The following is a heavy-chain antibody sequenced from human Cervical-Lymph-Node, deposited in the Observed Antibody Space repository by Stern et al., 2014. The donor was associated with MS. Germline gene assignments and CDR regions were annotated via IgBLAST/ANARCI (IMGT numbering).Heavy chain of an antibody. J-gene: IGHJ4*02. CDR3: ARDRSRNWNYLAY. D-gene: IGHD1-20*01. Sequence: VQLVQSGAEVKKPGQSLQISCTGSGFSFSTYWIAWVRQMPGKGLEWMGIIHPGYSDTRYSPSFQGQVTMSVDKSTSTAYLQWNSLKASDTAMYYCARDRSRNWNYLAYWGQGTLVTVSS. V-gene: IGHV5-51*03. CDR2: IHPGYSDT. CDR1: GFSFSTYW.